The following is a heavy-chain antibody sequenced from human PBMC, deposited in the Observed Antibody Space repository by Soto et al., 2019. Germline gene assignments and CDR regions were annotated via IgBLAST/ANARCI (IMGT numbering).Heavy chain of an antibody. D-gene: IGHD3-16*01. V-gene: IGHV3-48*03. CDR2: ISSSGSTI. Sequence: PGGSLRLSCAASGFTFSTYEMNWVRQAPGKGLEWVSYISSSGSTIYYADSVKGRFTISRDNSKNTLYLQMNSLRAEDTAVYYCARDRYDYVWGSSLIEYWGQGTLVTVSS. J-gene: IGHJ4*02. CDR1: GFTFSTYE. CDR3: ARDRYDYVWGSSLIEY.